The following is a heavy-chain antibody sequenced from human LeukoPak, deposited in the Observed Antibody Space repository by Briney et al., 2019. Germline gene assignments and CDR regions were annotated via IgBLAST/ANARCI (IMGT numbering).Heavy chain of an antibody. CDR2: ISGSGGST. D-gene: IGHD3-10*01. CDR3: AKDPKYYYGSGSFDY. J-gene: IGHJ4*02. Sequence: GGSLRLSCAASGFTFSSYAMSWVRQAPGKGLEWVSAISGSGGSTYYADSVKGRVTISRDNSKNTLYLQMNSLRAEDTAVYYCAKDPKYYYGSGSFDYWGQGTLVTVSS. V-gene: IGHV3-23*01. CDR1: GFTFSSYA.